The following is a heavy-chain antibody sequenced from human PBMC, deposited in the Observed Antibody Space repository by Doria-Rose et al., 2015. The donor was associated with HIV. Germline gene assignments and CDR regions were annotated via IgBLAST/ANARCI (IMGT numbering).Heavy chain of an antibody. CDR3: ARGVYYGSGSYLLGDY. CDR1: GYTFTNYD. Sequence: VQLVGSGAEVKKPGASVQVSCKASGYTFTNYDINWVRQATGQGLEWMGWMNPNSGNTGYAQKFQGRVTMTRNTSINTAYMELSSLRSEDTAVYYCARGVYYGSGSYLLGDYWGQGSLVTVSS. CDR2: MNPNSGNT. D-gene: IGHD3-10*01. V-gene: IGHV1-8*02. J-gene: IGHJ4*02.